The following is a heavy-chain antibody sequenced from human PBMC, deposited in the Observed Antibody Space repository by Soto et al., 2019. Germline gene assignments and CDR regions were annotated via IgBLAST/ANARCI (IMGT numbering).Heavy chain of an antibody. V-gene: IGHV1-3*01. D-gene: IGHD2-2*01. J-gene: IGHJ6*02. CDR2: INAGNGNT. CDR1: GYTFTSYA. CDR3: ARRQIVVVPAAIDNYYYYYGMDV. Sequence: GASVKVSCKASGYTFTSYAMHWVRQAPGQRLEWMGWINAGNGNTKYSQKFQGRVTITRDTSASTAYMELSSLRPEDTAVYYCARRQIVVVPAAIDNYYYYYGMDVWGQGTTVTVSS.